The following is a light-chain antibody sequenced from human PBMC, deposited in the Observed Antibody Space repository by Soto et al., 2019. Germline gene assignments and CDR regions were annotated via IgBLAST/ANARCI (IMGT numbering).Light chain of an antibody. V-gene: IGLV2-11*01. CDR1: SSDVGGYNY. J-gene: IGLJ2*01. CDR2: DVS. CDR3: CSSADSYVV. Sequence: QSALTQPRSVSWSPGQSVTISCTGTSSDVGGYNYVSWYQQHPGKVPKLMIYDVSKRPSGVPDRFSGSKSGNTASLTISGLQAEDEADYYCCSSADSYVVFGGGTKVTVL.